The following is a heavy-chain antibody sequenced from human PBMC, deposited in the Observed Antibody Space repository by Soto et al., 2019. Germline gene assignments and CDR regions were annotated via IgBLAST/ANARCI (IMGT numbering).Heavy chain of an antibody. D-gene: IGHD6-13*01. CDR2: INHSGST. Sequence: SETLSLTCAVYGGSFSGYYWSWIRQPPGKGLEWIGEINHSGSTNYNPSLKSRVTISVDTSKNQFSLKLSSVTAADTAVYYCARGGGIAAANDYRGQGTLVTVSS. CDR1: GGSFSGYY. CDR3: ARGGGIAAANDY. V-gene: IGHV4-34*01. J-gene: IGHJ4*02.